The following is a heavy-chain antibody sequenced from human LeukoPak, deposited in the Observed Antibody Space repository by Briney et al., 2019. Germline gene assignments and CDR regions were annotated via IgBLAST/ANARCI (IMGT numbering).Heavy chain of an antibody. D-gene: IGHD5-12*01. V-gene: IGHV3-9*03. CDR2: ISLNSGSI. J-gene: IGHJ4*02. CDR3: AKDIADSGYDSGGFDY. CDR1: GFTFDDYA. Sequence: GGSLRLSCAASGFTFDDYAMHWVRQAPGKGLEWVSGISLNSGSIGYADSVKGRFTISRDNAKNSLYLQMNSLRAEDMALYYCAKDIADSGYDSGGFDYWGQGTLVTVSS.